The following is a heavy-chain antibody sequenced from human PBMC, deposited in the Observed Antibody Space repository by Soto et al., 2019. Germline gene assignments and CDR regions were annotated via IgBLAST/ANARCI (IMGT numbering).Heavy chain of an antibody. CDR1: GFTFSSYA. CDR2: ISGSGGST. J-gene: IGHJ4*02. CDR3: ASRGPGTYFDY. V-gene: IGHV3-23*01. Sequence: EVQLLDSGGGLVQPGGSLRLSCAASGFTFSSYAMNWVRQAPGKGLEWVAVISGSGGSTYYADSVKGRFTISRDNSKNTLYLQMNSLRAEDTAVYYCASRGPGTYFDYGGQGTLVTVSS. D-gene: IGHD6-13*01.